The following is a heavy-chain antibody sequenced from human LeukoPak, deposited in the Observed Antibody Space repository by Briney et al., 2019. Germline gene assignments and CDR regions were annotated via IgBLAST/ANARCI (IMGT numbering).Heavy chain of an antibody. CDR3: ARDSSSSLIFDY. D-gene: IGHD2-2*01. V-gene: IGHV1-3*01. Sequence: ASVKVSCKASGYTFTSYGMHWVRQAPGQRLEWMGWINAGNGNTKYSQKFQGRVTITRDTSASTAYMELSGLRSEDTAVYYCARDSSSSLIFDYWGQGTLVTVSS. J-gene: IGHJ4*02. CDR1: GYTFTSYG. CDR2: INAGNGNT.